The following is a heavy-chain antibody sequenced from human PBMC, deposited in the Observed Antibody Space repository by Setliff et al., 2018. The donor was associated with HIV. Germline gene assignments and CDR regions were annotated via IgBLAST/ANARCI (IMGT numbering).Heavy chain of an antibody. V-gene: IGHV1-69*10. D-gene: IGHD2-21*01. CDR2: IIPILGIA. CDR1: GYTFTSYG. CDR3: AKGAGWCVDY. Sequence: SVKVSCKASGYTFTSYGISWVRQAPGQELEWMGGIIPILGIANYAQKFQGRVTITADESTSTAYMELRSLRSEDTAVYYCAKGAGWCVDYWGQGTLVTVSS. J-gene: IGHJ4*02.